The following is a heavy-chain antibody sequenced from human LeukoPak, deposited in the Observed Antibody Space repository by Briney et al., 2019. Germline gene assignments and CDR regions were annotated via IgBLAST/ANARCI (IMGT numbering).Heavy chain of an antibody. V-gene: IGHV3-23*01. CDR2: ISGSGGST. CDR1: GFSFRNYA. Sequence: GGSLRLSCAASGFSFRNYAMNWVRQAPGKGLEWVSGISGSGGSTYYADSVKGRFTISRDNSKNTLYLQMNSLRAEDTAVYYCAKDGGGGYYDFWSGYYTGSYFDYWGQGTLVTVSS. D-gene: IGHD3-3*01. CDR3: AKDGGGGYYDFWSGYYTGSYFDY. J-gene: IGHJ4*02.